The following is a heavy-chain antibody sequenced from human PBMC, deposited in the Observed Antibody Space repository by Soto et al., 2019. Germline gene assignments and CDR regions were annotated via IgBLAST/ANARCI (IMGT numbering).Heavy chain of an antibody. CDR2: IIPIFGTA. CDR1: GGTFSSYA. V-gene: IGHV1-69*12. J-gene: IGHJ5*02. CDR3: ARRATVTKMPGWFDP. D-gene: IGHD4-17*01. Sequence: QVQLVQSGAEVKKPGSSVKVSCKASGGTFSSYAISWLRQAHGQGLEWMGGIIPIFGTANYAQKFQGRVTITADESTSTAYMVLSSLRSYDTAVYYCARRATVTKMPGWFDPWGQGTLVTVSS.